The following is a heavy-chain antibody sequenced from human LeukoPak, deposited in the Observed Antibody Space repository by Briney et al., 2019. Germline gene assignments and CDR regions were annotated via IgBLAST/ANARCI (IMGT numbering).Heavy chain of an antibody. CDR3: AREPRSGWYPELYYFDY. J-gene: IGHJ4*02. V-gene: IGHV1-2*02. CDR1: GYTFTGYY. D-gene: IGHD6-19*01. Sequence: ASVKVPCKASGYTFTGYYMHWVRQAPGQGLEWMGWINPNSGGTNYAQKFQGRVTMTRDTSISTAYMELSRLRSDDTAVYYCAREPRSGWYPELYYFDYWGQGTLVTVSS. CDR2: INPNSGGT.